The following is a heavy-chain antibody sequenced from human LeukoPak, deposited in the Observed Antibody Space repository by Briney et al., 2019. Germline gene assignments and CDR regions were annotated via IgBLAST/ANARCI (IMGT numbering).Heavy chain of an antibody. Sequence: ASVKVSCKASGYTFTAYFIHWVRQAPGQGLEWMGWVNPNSGDIKYAQKFQGRVTITRDTSISTAYMALSRLRSDDTAVNYCARDKTGRGSGWYLCDYWGQGSLVTVSS. CDR3: ARDKTGRGSGWYLCDY. CDR2: VNPNSGDI. CDR1: GYTFTAYF. D-gene: IGHD6-19*01. J-gene: IGHJ4*02. V-gene: IGHV1-2*02.